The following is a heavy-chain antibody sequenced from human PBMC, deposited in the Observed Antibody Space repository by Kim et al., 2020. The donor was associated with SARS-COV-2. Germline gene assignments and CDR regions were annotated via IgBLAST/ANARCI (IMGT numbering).Heavy chain of an antibody. D-gene: IGHD3-10*01. CDR3: ARGPGTYFYGSGSYNY. J-gene: IGHJ4*02. Sequence: SLKSRVTISIDTSKNQFSLMLRSVTAADTAMYYCARGPGTYFYGSGSYNYWGQGALVTVSS. V-gene: IGHV4-34*01.